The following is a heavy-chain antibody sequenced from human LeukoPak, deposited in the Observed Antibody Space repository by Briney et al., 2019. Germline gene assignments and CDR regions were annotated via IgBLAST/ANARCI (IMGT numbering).Heavy chain of an antibody. CDR3: ARVGLAVAGTSGDFDY. CDR1: GGSISSGSYY. D-gene: IGHD6-19*01. J-gene: IGHJ4*02. V-gene: IGHV4-39*01. Sequence: SETLSLTCTVSGGSISSGSYYWGWIRQPPGKGLEWIGNIYYSGSTYYNPSLKSRVTISVDTSKNQFSLKLSSVTAADTAVYYCARVGLAVAGTSGDFDYWGQGTLVTVSS. CDR2: IYYSGST.